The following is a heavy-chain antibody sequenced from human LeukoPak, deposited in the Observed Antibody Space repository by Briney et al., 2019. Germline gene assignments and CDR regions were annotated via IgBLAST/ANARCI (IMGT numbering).Heavy chain of an antibody. CDR3: ATGYCTNGVCYGYFDY. D-gene: IGHD2-8*01. J-gene: IGHJ4*02. Sequence: GGSLRLSCAASGFTFSNYWMHWVRQAPGKGLVWVSRIDDDGSSTNYADSVKGRFTISRDNAKNTLYLQMNSLRAEDTAVYYCATGYCTNGVCYGYFDYWGQGTLVTVSS. V-gene: IGHV3-74*01. CDR2: IDDDGSST. CDR1: GFTFSNYW.